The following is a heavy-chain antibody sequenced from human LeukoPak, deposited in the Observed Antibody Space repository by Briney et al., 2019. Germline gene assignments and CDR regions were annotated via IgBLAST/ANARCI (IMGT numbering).Heavy chain of an antibody. CDR1: GFTFSDYY. Sequence: GGSLRLSCAASGFTFSDYYMSWIRQAPGKGLEWVSYISSSGSTIYYADSVKGRFTISRDNAKNSLYLQMNSLRAEDTAVYYCARDPMRGYSYGDFDYWGQGTLVTVSS. D-gene: IGHD5-18*01. CDR2: ISSSGSTI. CDR3: ARDPMRGYSYGDFDY. J-gene: IGHJ4*02. V-gene: IGHV3-11*04.